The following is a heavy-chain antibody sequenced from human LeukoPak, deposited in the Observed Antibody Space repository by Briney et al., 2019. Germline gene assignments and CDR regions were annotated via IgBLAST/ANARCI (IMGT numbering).Heavy chain of an antibody. J-gene: IGHJ6*02. CDR1: GFTFSSYS. V-gene: IGHV3-21*01. CDR2: ISSSSSYI. CDR3: AKDLGGGGYYYGMDV. D-gene: IGHD3-16*01. Sequence: PGGSLRLSCAASGFTFSSYSMNWVRQAPGKGLEWVSSISSSSSYIYYADSVKGRFTISRDNAKNSLYLQMNSLRAEDTAVYYCAKDLGGGGYYYGMDVWGQGTTVTVSS.